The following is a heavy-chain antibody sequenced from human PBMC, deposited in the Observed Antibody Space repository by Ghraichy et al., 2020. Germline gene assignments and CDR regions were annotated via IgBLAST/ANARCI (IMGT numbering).Heavy chain of an antibody. CDR1: GFTFSTYT. Sequence: GGSLRLSCAASGFTFSTYTMNWVRQAPGKGLEWVSYISSSSSYIYYADSVKGRFTISRDNAKNSLYLQMNSLRAEDTAVYYCVREFTIFGALAFDYWGQGILVTVS. V-gene: IGHV3-21*01. CDR2: ISSSSSYI. CDR3: VREFTIFGALAFDY. J-gene: IGHJ4*02. D-gene: IGHD3-3*01.